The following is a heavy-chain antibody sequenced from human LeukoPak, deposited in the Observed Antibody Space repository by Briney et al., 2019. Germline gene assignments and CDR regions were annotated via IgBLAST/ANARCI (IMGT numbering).Heavy chain of an antibody. V-gene: IGHV1-69*04. J-gene: IGHJ4*02. CDR2: IIPILGIT. CDR3: ASVYYYDSSGERDY. CDR1: GGTFSSYA. Sequence: SVKVSCTASGGTFSSYAISWVRQAPGRGLEWMGRIIPILGITNYAQKFQGRVTITADKSTSTLYMELSSLRSEDTAVYYCASVYYYDSSGERDYWGQGTLVTVSS. D-gene: IGHD3-22*01.